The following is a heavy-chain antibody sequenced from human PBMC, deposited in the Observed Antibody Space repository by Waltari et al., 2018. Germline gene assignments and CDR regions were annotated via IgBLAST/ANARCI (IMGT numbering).Heavy chain of an antibody. Sequence: QVQLVQSGAEVKKPGSSVKVSCKASGGTFSSYAISWVRQAPGQGLEWMGGSIPIFGTANYAQKFQGRVTITTDESTSTAYMELSSLRSEDTAVYYCASSRPYCSGGSCYSSLFDYWGQGTLVTVSS. CDR3: ASSRPYCSGGSCYSSLFDY. D-gene: IGHD2-15*01. CDR2: SIPIFGTA. V-gene: IGHV1-69*05. CDR1: GGTFSSYA. J-gene: IGHJ4*02.